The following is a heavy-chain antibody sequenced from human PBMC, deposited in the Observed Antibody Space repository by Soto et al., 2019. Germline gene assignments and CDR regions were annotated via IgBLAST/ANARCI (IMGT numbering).Heavy chain of an antibody. CDR1: GFTSSSYA. CDR3: ARGGPGAYFDY. V-gene: IGHV3-23*01. J-gene: IGHJ4*02. CDR2: VSGSGGST. Sequence: EVLLLEPGGGLVQPGGSLRLSCAASGFTSSSYAMRWVRQAPGKGLEWVSAVSGSGGSTYYADSVKGRFTISRDNSKNTLYLQMKSLSAEDTAVYFCARGGPGAYFDYWGQGLLVTVSS. D-gene: IGHD2-8*02.